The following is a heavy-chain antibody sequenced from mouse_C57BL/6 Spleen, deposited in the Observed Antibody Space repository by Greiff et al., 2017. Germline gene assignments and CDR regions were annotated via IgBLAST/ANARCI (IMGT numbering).Heavy chain of an antibody. CDR2: IDPSDSYT. Sequence: QVQLKQPGAELVRPGTSVKLSCKASGYTFTSYWMHWVKQRPGQGLEWIGVIDPSDSYTNYNQKFKGKATLTVDTSSSTAYMQLSSLTSEDSAVYYCARGNPYYAMDYWGQGTSVTVSS. CDR3: ARGNPYYAMDY. V-gene: IGHV1-59*01. CDR1: GYTFTSYW. J-gene: IGHJ4*01. D-gene: IGHD2-1*01.